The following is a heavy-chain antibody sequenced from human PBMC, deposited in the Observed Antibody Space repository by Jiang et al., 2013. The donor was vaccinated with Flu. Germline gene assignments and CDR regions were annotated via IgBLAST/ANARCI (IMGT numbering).Heavy chain of an antibody. CDR3: ARDPGRPGETSIDY. CDR2: ISGDSYYI. V-gene: IGHV3-21*01. D-gene: IGHD3-16*01. J-gene: IGHJ4*02. Sequence: SISGDSYYIYYADSVKGRFTISRDNAKNSLFLQMNSLRAEDTAVYYCARDPGRPGETSIDYWGQGTPVTVSS.